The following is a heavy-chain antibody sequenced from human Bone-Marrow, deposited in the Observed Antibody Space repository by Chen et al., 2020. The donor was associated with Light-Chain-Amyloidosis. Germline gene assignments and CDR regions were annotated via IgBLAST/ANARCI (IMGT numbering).Heavy chain of an antibody. J-gene: IGHJ4*02. D-gene: IGHD4-17*01. CDR1: GGSFSGYY. CDR2: IYYSGNT. V-gene: IGHV4-34*11. Sequence: QVQLQQWGAGLLKPSETLSLTCEVQGGSFSGYYRSWVRQSPGKGLEWIGSIYYSGNTYMNSSLKNRVAMSVDTSNNQFSLRLNSVTAADTAVYFYARVVPPNYGANFNSWGQGTLVIVSS. CDR3: ARVVPPNYGANFNS.